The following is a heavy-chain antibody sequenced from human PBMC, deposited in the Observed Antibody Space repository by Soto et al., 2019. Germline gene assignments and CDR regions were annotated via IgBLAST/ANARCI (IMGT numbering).Heavy chain of an antibody. V-gene: IGHV3-21*01. CDR3: ARGYIAMDY. Sequence: EVQVVDSGGGLVKPGGSLRLSCAASGFTFSTYTMNWVRQAPGKGLEWVSSISSSSNYIYYADSVKGRFTISRDNAKNSLDLQMNSLRAEDTAVYYCARGYIAMDYWGQGTLVTVSS. CDR2: ISSSSNYI. D-gene: IGHD2-21*01. CDR1: GFTFSTYT. J-gene: IGHJ4*02.